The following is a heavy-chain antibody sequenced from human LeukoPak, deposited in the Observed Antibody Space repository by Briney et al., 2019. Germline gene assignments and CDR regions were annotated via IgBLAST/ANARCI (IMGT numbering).Heavy chain of an antibody. Sequence: SETLSLTCTVSGGSISSSSYYWGWIRQPPGKGLEWIGSIYYSGSTYYNPSLKSRVTISVDTSKNQFSLKLSSVTAADTAVYYCARSGAWDGYSYYFDYWGQGTLVTVSS. V-gene: IGHV4-39*07. CDR2: IYYSGST. CDR3: ARSGAWDGYSYYFDY. D-gene: IGHD3-22*01. J-gene: IGHJ4*02. CDR1: GGSISSSSYY.